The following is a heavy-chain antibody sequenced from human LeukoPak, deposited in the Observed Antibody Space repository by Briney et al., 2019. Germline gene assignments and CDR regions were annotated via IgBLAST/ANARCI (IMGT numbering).Heavy chain of an antibody. Sequence: ASVKVSCKASGYTFTGYYMHWVRQAPGQGLEWMGWINPNSGGTNYAQKFQGRVTMTRDTSISTAYMELSRLRSDDTAVYYCARVTGGYSYGYDYYYYYMDVWGKGTTVTISS. CDR1: GYTFTGYY. V-gene: IGHV1-2*02. CDR3: ARVTGGYSYGYDYYYYYMDV. CDR2: INPNSGGT. J-gene: IGHJ6*03. D-gene: IGHD5-18*01.